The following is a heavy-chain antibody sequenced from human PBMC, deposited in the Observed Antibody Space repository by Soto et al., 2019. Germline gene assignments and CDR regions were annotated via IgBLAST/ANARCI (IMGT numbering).Heavy chain of an antibody. D-gene: IGHD6-13*01. Sequence: WGSLRLSCASSGFTFRSYWMLWIRQDPGKGLVWVSHINSDGRTTTYADSVKGRFTISRDNAKNTLYLQMNSLRAEDTAMYYCGREYSSSRYFDYWGQGTLVTVSS. CDR3: GREYSSSRYFDY. CDR2: INSDGRTT. CDR1: GFTFRSYW. J-gene: IGHJ4*02. V-gene: IGHV3-74*01.